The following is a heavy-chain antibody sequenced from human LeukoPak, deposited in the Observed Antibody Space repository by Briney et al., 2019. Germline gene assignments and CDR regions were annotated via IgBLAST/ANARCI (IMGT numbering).Heavy chain of an antibody. CDR2: MNPNSGNT. Sequence: ASVKVSCKASGYTFTSYDINWVRQATGQGLEWMGWMNPNSGNTGYAQKFQGRVTMTRNTSISTACMELSSLRSEDTAVYYCARVFNVVVVVAATLAGMDVWGQGTTVTVSS. V-gene: IGHV1-8*01. CDR3: ARVFNVVVVVAATLAGMDV. J-gene: IGHJ6*02. CDR1: GYTFTSYD. D-gene: IGHD2-15*01.